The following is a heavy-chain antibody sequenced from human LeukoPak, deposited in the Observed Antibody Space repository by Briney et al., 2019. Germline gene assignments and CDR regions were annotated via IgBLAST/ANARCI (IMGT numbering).Heavy chain of an antibody. CDR1: GITLSNYG. D-gene: IGHD3/OR15-3a*01. CDR2: ISDSGGST. CDR3: AKRGVVIRVVLVGFHKEAYYFES. Sequence: GGSLRLSCAVSGITLSNYGMSWVRQAPGKGLEWVAGISDSGGSTKYADSVKGRFTISRDNPKNTLFLQMNSLRAEDTAVYFCAKRGVVIRVVLVGFHKEAYYFESWGQGALVTVSS. V-gene: IGHV3-23*01. J-gene: IGHJ4*02.